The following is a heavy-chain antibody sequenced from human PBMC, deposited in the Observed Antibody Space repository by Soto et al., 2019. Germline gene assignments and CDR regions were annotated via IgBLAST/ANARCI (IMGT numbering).Heavy chain of an antibody. Sequence: NPGGSLRLSCAASGFTFSSYSMNWVRQAPGKGLEWVSSISSSSSYIYYADSVKGRFTISRDNAKNSLYLQMNSLRAEDTAVYYCARAGCSSTSCYFSLTFDPWGQGTLVTVSS. CDR1: GFTFSSYS. CDR3: ARAGCSSTSCYFSLTFDP. V-gene: IGHV3-21*01. J-gene: IGHJ5*02. D-gene: IGHD2-2*01. CDR2: ISSSSSYI.